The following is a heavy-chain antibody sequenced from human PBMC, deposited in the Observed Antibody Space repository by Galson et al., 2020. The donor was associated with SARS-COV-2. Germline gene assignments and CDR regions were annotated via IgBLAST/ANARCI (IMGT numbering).Heavy chain of an antibody. J-gene: IGHJ4*02. Sequence: SETLSLTCTVSGGSISSSSYYWGWIRQPPGKGLECIGSIYYSGSTYYNPSLKSRVTISVDTSKNQFSLKLSSVTAADTAVYYCARLPIVASSFHYFDYWGQGTLVTVSS. CDR3: ARLPIVASSFHYFDY. CDR1: GGSISSSSYY. CDR2: IYYSGST. V-gene: IGHV4-39*01. D-gene: IGHD5-12*01.